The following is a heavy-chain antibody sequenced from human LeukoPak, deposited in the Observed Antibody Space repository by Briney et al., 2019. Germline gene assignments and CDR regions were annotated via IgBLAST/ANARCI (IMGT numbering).Heavy chain of an antibody. J-gene: IGHJ5*01. CDR1: GYTFTSYG. D-gene: IGHD3-10*01. V-gene: IGHV1-18*04. CDR2: ISAYNGNT. CDR3: AGVRITMVRGVIGWFDS. Sequence: ASVKVSCKASGYTFTSYGISWVRQAPGQGLEWMGWISAYNGNTKYAQKLQGRVTMTTDTSTSTAYMELRSLRSDDTAVYYCAGVRITMVRGVIGWFDSWGQGTLVTVSS.